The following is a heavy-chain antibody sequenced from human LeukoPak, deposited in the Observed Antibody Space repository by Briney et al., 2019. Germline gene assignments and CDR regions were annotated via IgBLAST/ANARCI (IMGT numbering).Heavy chain of an antibody. V-gene: IGHV3-73*01. CDR2: IRSKANSYAT. CDR3: TRRPFPNSAFDI. Sequence: PGGSLRLSCAASGFTFSGSAMHWVRQASGKGLEWVGRIRSKANSYATAYAASVKGRFTISRDDSKNTAYLQMNSLKTEDTAVYYCTRRPFPNSAFDIWGQGTMVTVSS. J-gene: IGHJ3*02. CDR1: GFTFSGSA. D-gene: IGHD1/OR15-1a*01.